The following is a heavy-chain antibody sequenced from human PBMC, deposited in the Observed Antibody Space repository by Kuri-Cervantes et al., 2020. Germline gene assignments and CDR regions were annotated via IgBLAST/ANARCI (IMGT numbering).Heavy chain of an antibody. J-gene: IGHJ6*03. CDR3: ARGVGATPYYYYYYMDV. Sequence: GGSLRLSCAASGFTFSSYSMNWVRQAPGKGLEWVAVISDDGSNKYYADSVKGRFTISRGNSKNTLYLQMNSLRAEDTAVYYCARGVGATPYYYYYYMDVWGKGTTVTVSS. V-gene: IGHV3-30*03. CDR1: GFTFSSYS. CDR2: ISDDGSNK. D-gene: IGHD1-26*01.